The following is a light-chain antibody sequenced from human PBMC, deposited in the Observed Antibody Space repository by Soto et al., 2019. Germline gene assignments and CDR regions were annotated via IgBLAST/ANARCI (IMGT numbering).Light chain of an antibody. CDR3: QQYNDYWT. CDR2: DAS. V-gene: IGKV1-5*01. Sequence: DIQMTQYPSTLSASVGDRVVITCRASQSITTWLAWYQQKPAKAPKLLIYDASSLESGVPSRLSGSGSGTEFTLTISSMKPDDFATYYCQQYNDYWTFGQGTKVDIK. J-gene: IGKJ1*01. CDR1: QSITTW.